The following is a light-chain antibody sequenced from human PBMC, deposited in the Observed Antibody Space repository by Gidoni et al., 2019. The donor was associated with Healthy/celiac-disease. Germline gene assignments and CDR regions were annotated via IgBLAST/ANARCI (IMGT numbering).Light chain of an antibody. CDR3: QSYDSSRYV. V-gene: IGLV1-40*01. CDR1: SSNIGAGYD. Sequence: QSVLTQPPSVSGAPGQRVTISCTGSSSNIGAGYDVHWYQQLPGTAPKLPIYGNSNRPSGVPDRFSGSKSGTSASLAITGLQAEDEADYYCQSYDSSRYVFGTGTKVTVL. J-gene: IGLJ1*01. CDR2: GNS.